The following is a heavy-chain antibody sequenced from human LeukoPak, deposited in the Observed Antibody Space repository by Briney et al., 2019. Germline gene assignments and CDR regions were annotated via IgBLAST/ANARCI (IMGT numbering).Heavy chain of an antibody. Sequence: PGGSLRLSCAASGFTFSNYAMSWVRQAPGKGLEWVSVIIGTGTKTHYADFVKGRFTISRDNSKNTRYLQMNSLRAEDTAVYYCAKRTSPITPNGMDVWGQGTTVTVSS. J-gene: IGHJ6*02. CDR1: GFTFSNYA. V-gene: IGHV3-23*01. CDR2: IIGTGTKT. CDR3: AKRTSPITPNGMDV. D-gene: IGHD3-10*01.